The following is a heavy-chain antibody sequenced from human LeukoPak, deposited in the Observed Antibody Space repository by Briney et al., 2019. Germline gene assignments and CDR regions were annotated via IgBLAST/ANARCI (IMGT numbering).Heavy chain of an antibody. CDR2: ISSSSNYI. Sequence: TGGSLRLSCAASGFTFSSYTMNWVRQAPGKGLEWVSSISSSSNYIYYADSVKGRFTISRDNAKNSLYLQMNSLRAEDTAVYYCARDPPYSYDSSGYSPHIDYWAREPWSPSPQ. CDR3: ARDPPYSYDSSGYSPHIDY. J-gene: IGHJ4*02. D-gene: IGHD3-22*01. V-gene: IGHV3-21*01. CDR1: GFTFSSYT.